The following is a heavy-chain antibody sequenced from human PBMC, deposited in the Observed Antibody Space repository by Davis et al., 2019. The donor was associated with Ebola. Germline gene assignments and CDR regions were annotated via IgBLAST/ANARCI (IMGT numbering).Heavy chain of an antibody. V-gene: IGHV4-34*01. Sequence: SETLSLTCAVYGGSFSGYYWSWIRQPPGKGLEWIGEINHSGSTNYNPSLKSRVTISVDTSKNQFSLKLRSVTAADTAVYYCARRPAIYYYYYGMDVWGQGTTVTVSS. CDR1: GGSFSGYY. CDR2: INHSGST. CDR3: ARRPAIYYYYYGMDV. D-gene: IGHD2-2*01. J-gene: IGHJ6*02.